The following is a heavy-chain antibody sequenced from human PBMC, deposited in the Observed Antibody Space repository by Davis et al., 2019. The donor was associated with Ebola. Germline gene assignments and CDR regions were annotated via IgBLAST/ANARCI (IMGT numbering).Heavy chain of an antibody. D-gene: IGHD1-26*01. V-gene: IGHV3-30*19. CDR2: ISFDRNNR. J-gene: IGHJ4*02. CDR3: AKDIGSTEYFFDS. CDR1: GFTFSAYT. Sequence: GESLKISCAASGFTFSAYTIHWVRQAPGKGLEWVAVISFDRNNRDYADSVKGRFIISKDNSKNILSLQMNSLRPEDTALYYCAKDIGSTEYFFDSWGQGTLVTVSS.